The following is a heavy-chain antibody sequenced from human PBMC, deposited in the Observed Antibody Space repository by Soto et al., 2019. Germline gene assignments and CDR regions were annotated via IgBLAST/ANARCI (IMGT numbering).Heavy chain of an antibody. V-gene: IGHV3-74*01. CDR1: GFTFSSYW. J-gene: IGHJ6*02. CDR2: INSDGSST. D-gene: IGHD2-2*02. Sequence: HPGGSLRLSCAASGFTFSSYWMHWVRQAPGKGLVWVSRINSDGSSTSYADSVKGRFTISRDNAKNTLYLQMNSLRAEDTAVYYCARVRCSSTSCYRWGYYYYGMDVWGQGTTVTV. CDR3: ARVRCSSTSCYRWGYYYYGMDV.